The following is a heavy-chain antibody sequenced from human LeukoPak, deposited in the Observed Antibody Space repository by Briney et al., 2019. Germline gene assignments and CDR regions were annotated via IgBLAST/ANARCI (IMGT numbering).Heavy chain of an antibody. Sequence: ASVKVSCKASGYTFSSYGISWVRQAPGQGLEWMGWISGYNGNTNYAQKLQGRVTMTTDTPTSTAYMELRSLKSDDTAVYYCARGTTVTPLSYYYMDVWGKGTTVIVSS. J-gene: IGHJ6*03. CDR3: ARGTTVTPLSYYYMDV. D-gene: IGHD4-11*01. CDR1: GYTFSSYG. CDR2: ISGYNGNT. V-gene: IGHV1-18*01.